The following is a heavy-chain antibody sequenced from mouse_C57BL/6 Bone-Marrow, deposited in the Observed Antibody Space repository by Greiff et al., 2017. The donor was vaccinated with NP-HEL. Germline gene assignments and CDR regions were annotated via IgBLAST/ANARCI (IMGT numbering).Heavy chain of an antibody. J-gene: IGHJ4*01. CDR1: GFTFSDYY. CDR3: ARQAYYGNYDYYAMDY. V-gene: IGHV5-12*01. D-gene: IGHD2-10*01. Sequence: EVKLVESGGGLVQPGGSLKLSCAASGFTFSDYYMYWVRQTPEKRLEWVAYISNGGGSTYYPDTVKGRFTISRDNAKNTLYLQMSRLKSEDTAMYYCARQAYYGNYDYYAMDYWGQGTSVTVSS. CDR2: ISNGGGST.